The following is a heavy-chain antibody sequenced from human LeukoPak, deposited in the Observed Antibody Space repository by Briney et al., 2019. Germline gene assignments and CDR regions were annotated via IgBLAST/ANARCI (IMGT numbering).Heavy chain of an antibody. Sequence: PSETLSLTCAVYGGSFSGYYWSWIRQPPEKGLEWIGEINHSGSTNYNPSLKSRVTISVDTSKNQFSLKLSSVTAADTAVYYCAREPDAYGDPGRAFDIWGQGTMVTVSS. V-gene: IGHV4-34*01. CDR3: AREPDAYGDPGRAFDI. D-gene: IGHD4-17*01. CDR2: INHSGST. CDR1: GGSFSGYY. J-gene: IGHJ3*02.